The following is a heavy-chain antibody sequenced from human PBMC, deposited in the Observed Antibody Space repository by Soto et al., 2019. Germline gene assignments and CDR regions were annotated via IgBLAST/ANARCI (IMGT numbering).Heavy chain of an antibody. D-gene: IGHD4-4*01. CDR1: GFTFNNYA. V-gene: IGHV3-23*01. Sequence: ESGGGLVQPGGSLRLSCAASGFTFNNYAMSWVRQAPGKGLEWVSTITGGGAGTYYADSVKGRFTISRDNSNNTLYLQMNSLSVEDTALYFCAKCFRNYAADNFDNWGQGTLVTVSS. CDR2: ITGGGAGT. J-gene: IGHJ4*02. CDR3: AKCFRNYAADNFDN.